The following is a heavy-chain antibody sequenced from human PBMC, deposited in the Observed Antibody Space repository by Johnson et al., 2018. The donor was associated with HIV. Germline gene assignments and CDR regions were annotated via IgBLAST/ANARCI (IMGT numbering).Heavy chain of an antibody. Sequence: MQLVESGGGLVQPGGSRRLSCAASGFTFSSYAMHWVRQAPGKGLEYVSAISSNGGSTYYANSVKGRFTISRDNSKNTLYLQVGSLRAEDTAVYYCAKDQYYYDSSGYSDAFDIWGQGTMVTVSS. D-gene: IGHD3-22*01. V-gene: IGHV3-64*01. J-gene: IGHJ3*02. CDR3: AKDQYYYDSSGYSDAFDI. CDR2: ISSNGGST. CDR1: GFTFSSYA.